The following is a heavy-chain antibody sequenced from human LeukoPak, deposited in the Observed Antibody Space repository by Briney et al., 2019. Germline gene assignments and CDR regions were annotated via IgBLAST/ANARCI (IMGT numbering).Heavy chain of an antibody. CDR1: GDSISSGDYY. Sequence: PSETLSLTCTVSGDSISSGDYYWSWIRQAPGKGLQWIGYIHPSGSTYYSPSLKSRVTISVDRSKNQFSLKLSSVTATDTAVYYCARVPFEEPTVTTVDQPPIDYWGQGTLVTVSS. D-gene: IGHD4-11*01. V-gene: IGHV4-30-2*01. CDR2: IHPSGST. J-gene: IGHJ4*02. CDR3: ARVPFEEPTVTTVDQPPIDY.